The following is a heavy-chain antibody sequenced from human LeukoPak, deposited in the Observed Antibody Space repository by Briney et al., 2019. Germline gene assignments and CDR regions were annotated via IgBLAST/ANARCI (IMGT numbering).Heavy chain of an antibody. CDR2: INHSGST. J-gene: IGHJ4*02. D-gene: IGHD3-10*01. V-gene: IGHV4-34*01. Sequence: SETLSLTCAVYGGPFSGYYWSWIRQPPGKGLEWIGEINHSGSTNYNPSLKSRVTISVDTSKNQFSLKLSSVTAADTAVYYCARGVRYYGSGSYYSTPLFDYWGQGTLVTVSS. CDR1: GGPFSGYY. CDR3: ARGVRYYGSGSYYSTPLFDY.